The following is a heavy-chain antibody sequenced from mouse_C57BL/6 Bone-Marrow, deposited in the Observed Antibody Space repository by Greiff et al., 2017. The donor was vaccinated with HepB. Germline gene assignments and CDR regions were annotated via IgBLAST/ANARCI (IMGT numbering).Heavy chain of an antibody. Sequence: EVKLVESEGGLVQPGSSMKLSCTASGFTFSDYYMAWVRQVPEKGLEWVANINYDGSSTYYLDSLKSRFIISRDNAKNILYLQMSSLKSEDTAMYYCARDDYYGSSPMDYWGQGTSVTVSS. CDR3: ARDDYYGSSPMDY. V-gene: IGHV5-16*01. CDR1: GFTFSDYY. CDR2: INYDGSST. J-gene: IGHJ4*01. D-gene: IGHD1-1*01.